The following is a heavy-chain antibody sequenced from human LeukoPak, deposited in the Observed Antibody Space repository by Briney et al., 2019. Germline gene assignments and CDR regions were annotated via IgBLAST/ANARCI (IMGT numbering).Heavy chain of an antibody. CDR2: IGSGGYT. Sequence: GGSLRLSCVVSGFTFKDYGIHWVRQTTGKGLEWVSAIGSGGYTYYADSVRGRFTISREDAETSLSLQMNNLRAEDTAVYYCVRQPDSGRYGFDHWGQGTLVTVSS. J-gene: IGHJ4*02. CDR3: VRQPDSGRYGFDH. CDR1: GFTFKDYG. V-gene: IGHV3-13*01. D-gene: IGHD6-19*01.